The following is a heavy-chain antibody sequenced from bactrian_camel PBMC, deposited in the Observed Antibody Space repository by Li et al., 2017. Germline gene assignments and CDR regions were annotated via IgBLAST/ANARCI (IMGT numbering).Heavy chain of an antibody. CDR1: PSYRR. CDR2: LDDNGDGIT. D-gene: IGHD1*01. V-gene: IGHV3S40*01. CDR3: AAKTPPWDCRLWL. J-gene: IGHJ6*01. Sequence: VQLVESGGGSVQPGGSLTLTCAVSPSYRRRGWFRQVPGRQREGVAALDDNGDGITTYADFVKGRFTISKGNTKNTVYLQMNSLEPEDTAMYYCAAKTPPWDCRLWLQGPGDPGHRL.